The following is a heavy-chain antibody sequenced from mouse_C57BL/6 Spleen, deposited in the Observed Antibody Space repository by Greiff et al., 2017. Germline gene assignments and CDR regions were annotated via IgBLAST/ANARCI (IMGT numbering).Heavy chain of an antibody. D-gene: IGHD4-1*01. V-gene: IGHV6-6*01. CDR1: GFTFSDAW. J-gene: IGHJ2*01. CDR2: IRNKANNHAT. Sequence: EVKVEESGGGLVQPGGSMKLSCAASGFTFSDAWMDWVRQSPEKGLEWVAEIRNKANNHATYYAESVKGRFTISRDDSKSSVYLQMNSLRAEDTGIYYCTSPTGTGYYFDYWGQGTTLTVSS. CDR3: TSPTGTGYYFDY.